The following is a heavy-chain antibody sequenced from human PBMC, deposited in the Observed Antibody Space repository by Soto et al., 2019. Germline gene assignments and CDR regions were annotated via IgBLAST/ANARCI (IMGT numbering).Heavy chain of an antibody. V-gene: IGHV4-39*01. CDR1: GYSIISSYFY. D-gene: IGHD3-3*02. Sequence: SGTLSLTSPVSGYSIISSYFYWGWVRQPPGKGLEWIGSIFYLGSSYYNPSLKSRVTMSVDTSKNQFSLRLRSVTAADTALYFCARHSLALRKNNWFDPWGQGIMVTVSS. J-gene: IGHJ5*02. CDR2: IFYLGSS. CDR3: ARHSLALRKNNWFDP.